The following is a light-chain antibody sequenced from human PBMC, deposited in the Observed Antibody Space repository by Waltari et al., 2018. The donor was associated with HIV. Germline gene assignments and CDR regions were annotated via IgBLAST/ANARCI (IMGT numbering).Light chain of an antibody. Sequence: SDELTQAPDVSVVLGQTVKITCHGDSLRTNYASWYQQKPGQAPVVVIYGKNSGPAGIPDRLAASGSRITAYWTISATQAEAESTYVCTSRDSSAALRLFG. V-gene: IGLV3-19*01. CDR1: SLRTNY. J-gene: IGLJ1*01. CDR3: TSRDSSAALRL. CDR2: GKN.